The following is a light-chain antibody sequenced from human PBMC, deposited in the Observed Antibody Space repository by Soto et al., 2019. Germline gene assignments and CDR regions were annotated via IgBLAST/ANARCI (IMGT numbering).Light chain of an antibody. CDR2: EVN. J-gene: IGLJ1*01. CDR1: STDVGSHNY. V-gene: IGLV2-14*01. Sequence: QSALTQAASVSESPGQSISLSCGGTSTDVGSHNYVSWYQQHPGKAPKLIIFEVNNRPSGVSHRFSGSKSGNTASLTISDLQGEDEADYYCISCTSVNTRCVFGSGTKLTVL. CDR3: ISCTSVNTRCV.